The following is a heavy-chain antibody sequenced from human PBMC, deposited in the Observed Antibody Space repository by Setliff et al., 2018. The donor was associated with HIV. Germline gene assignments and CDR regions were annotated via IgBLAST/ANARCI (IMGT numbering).Heavy chain of an antibody. D-gene: IGHD3-22*01. CDR3: TREREYYDSSGYYDGDAFDI. Sequence: PGGSLRLSCTASGFTFGDYAMSWVRQAPGKGLEWVGFIRSRVYGGTTEYAASVKGRFTISRDDSKNIAYLQMNSLKTEDTAVYYCTREREYYDSSGYYDGDAFDIWGQGTMVTVSS. CDR1: GFTFGDYA. V-gene: IGHV3-49*04. J-gene: IGHJ3*02. CDR2: IRSRVYGGTT.